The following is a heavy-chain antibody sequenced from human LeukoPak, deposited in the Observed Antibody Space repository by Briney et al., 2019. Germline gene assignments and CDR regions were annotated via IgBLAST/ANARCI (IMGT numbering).Heavy chain of an antibody. CDR2: ISSNGGST. V-gene: IGHV3-64*01. D-gene: IGHD5-18*01. CDR3: ARYSYGTLDY. Sequence: AGGSLRLSCAASGFTFSSYAIHWVRQAPGKGLEYVSAISSNGGSTYYANSVKGRFTIPRDNSKNTLYLQMGSLRAEDMAVYYCARYSYGTLDYWGQGTLVTVSS. J-gene: IGHJ4*02. CDR1: GFTFSSYA.